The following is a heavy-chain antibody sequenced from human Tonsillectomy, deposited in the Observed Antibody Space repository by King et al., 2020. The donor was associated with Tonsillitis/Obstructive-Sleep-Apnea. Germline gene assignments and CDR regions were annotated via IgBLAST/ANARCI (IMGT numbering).Heavy chain of an antibody. CDR3: ARAGLRGLFDY. D-gene: IGHD2-21*01. CDR2: IYYSGST. V-gene: IGHV4-59*01. J-gene: IGHJ4*02. CDR1: GGSISSYY. Sequence: QLQESGPGLVKPSETLSLTCTVSGGSISSYYWSWIRQPPGKGLEWIGNIYYSGSTNYNPSLKSRVTISVDTSKNQFSLKLSSVTAADTAVYYCARAGLRGLFDYWGQGTLVTVSS.